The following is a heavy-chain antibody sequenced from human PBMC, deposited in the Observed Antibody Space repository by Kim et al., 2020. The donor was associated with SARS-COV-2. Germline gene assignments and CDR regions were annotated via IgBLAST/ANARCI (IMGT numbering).Heavy chain of an antibody. V-gene: IGHV3-30*04. J-gene: IGHJ6*02. CDR2: ISYDGSNK. CDR3: ARDQYRRFLEWPYGMDV. CDR1: GFTFSSYA. Sequence: GGSLRLSCAASGFTFSSYAMHWVRQAPGKGLEWVAVISYDGSNKYYADSVKGRFTISRDNSKNTLYLQMHSLRAEDTAVYYCARDQYRRFLEWPYGMDVWGQGTTVTVSS. D-gene: IGHD3-3*01.